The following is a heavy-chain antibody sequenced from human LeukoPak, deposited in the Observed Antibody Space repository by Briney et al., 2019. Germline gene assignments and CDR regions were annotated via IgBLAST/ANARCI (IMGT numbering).Heavy chain of an antibody. V-gene: IGHV1-8*02. CDR2: MNPNSGNT. Sequence: GSVKVSCKASGYTFTSFDINWVRQATGQGLEWMGWMNPNSGNTGNAQKFQRRVTMARNTSISTAYIELSSLRPEDTALYYGARGGRYCSSASCYARATRGYCPPINWGQGTLVTVSS. CDR3: ARGGRYCSSASCYARATRGYCPPIN. D-gene: IGHD2-2*01. J-gene: IGHJ4*02. CDR1: GYTFTSFD.